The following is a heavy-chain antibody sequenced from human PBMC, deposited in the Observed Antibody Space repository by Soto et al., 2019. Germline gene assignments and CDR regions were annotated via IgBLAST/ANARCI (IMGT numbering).Heavy chain of an antibody. CDR1: GGSISSYY. D-gene: IGHD2-15*01. V-gene: IGHV4-59*01. J-gene: IGHJ4*02. CDR3: ARRYCSGGSCLDY. Sequence: SETLSLTCTVSGGSISSYYWGWIRQPPGKGLEWIGYIYYSGSTNYNPSLKSRVTISVDTSKNQFSLKLSSVTAADTAVYYCARRYCSGGSCLDYWGEGTLVTVSS. CDR2: IYYSGST.